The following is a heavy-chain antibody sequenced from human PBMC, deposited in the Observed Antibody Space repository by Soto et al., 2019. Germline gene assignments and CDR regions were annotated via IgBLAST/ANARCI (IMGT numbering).Heavy chain of an antibody. D-gene: IGHD6-19*01. Sequence: QVQLVQSGAEVKKPGSSVKVSCKASGGTFSSLAISWVRQAPGQGLEWMGGLVPVFGTANYAQKFQDRVPITADKSTSTSYMELSSLRSEDTAVYYCARSPAVIDYWGQGTLVTVSS. CDR3: ARSPAVIDY. CDR2: LVPVFGTA. J-gene: IGHJ4*02. CDR1: GGTFSSLA. V-gene: IGHV1-69*06.